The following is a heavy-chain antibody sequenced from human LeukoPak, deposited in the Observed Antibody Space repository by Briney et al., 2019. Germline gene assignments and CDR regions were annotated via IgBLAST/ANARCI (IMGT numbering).Heavy chain of an antibody. Sequence: SETLSLTCTVSGGSISTYYWSWFRQSPGKGLEWIGYIYYSGGTNYSPSLESRVTMSVDTSKNRFSLNVNSVTAADTAVYYCARERCGGDCLSFGSFDIWGQGTMVTVSS. D-gene: IGHD2-21*02. V-gene: IGHV4-59*01. CDR3: ARERCGGDCLSFGSFDI. CDR2: IYYSGGT. J-gene: IGHJ3*02. CDR1: GGSISTYY.